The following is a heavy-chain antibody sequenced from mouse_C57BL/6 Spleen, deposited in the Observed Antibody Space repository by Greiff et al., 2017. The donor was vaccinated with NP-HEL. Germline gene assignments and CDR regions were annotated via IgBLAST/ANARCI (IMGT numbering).Heavy chain of an antibody. V-gene: IGHV1-18*01. J-gene: IGHJ3*01. CDR2: INPNNGGT. CDR3: ARKGGQLRGFAY. CDR1: GYTFTDYN. Sequence: VQLKQSGPELVKPGASVKIPCKASGYTFTDYNMDWVKQSHGKSLEWIGDINPNNGGTIYNQKFKGKATLTVDKSSSTAYMELRSLTSEDTAVYYCARKGGQLRGFAYWGQGTLVTVSA. D-gene: IGHD3-2*02.